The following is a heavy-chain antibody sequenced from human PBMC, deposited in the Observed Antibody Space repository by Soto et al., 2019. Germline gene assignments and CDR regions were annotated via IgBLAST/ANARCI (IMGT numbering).Heavy chain of an antibody. D-gene: IGHD4-17*01. Sequence: SETLSLTCAAYGGSFSGYYWTWIRQPPGTGLEWIGEINHSGSTNYNPSFKSRVTISVDTSKNQFSLKLTSVTAADTAVYYCASQTTEYWFDPWGQGTLVTVSS. CDR2: INHSGST. V-gene: IGHV4-34*01. J-gene: IGHJ5*02. CDR3: ASQTTEYWFDP. CDR1: GGSFSGYY.